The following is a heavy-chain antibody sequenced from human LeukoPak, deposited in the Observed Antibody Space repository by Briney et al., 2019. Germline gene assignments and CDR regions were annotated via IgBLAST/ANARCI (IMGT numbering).Heavy chain of an antibody. V-gene: IGHV3-7*05. Sequence: GGSLRLSCVVSGLTFSNCRMTWVRQAPRPGLEWVANIKEDGTETSYVGSVKGRFTISRDNAKNSLYLQMNSLRAEDTALYYCARDEFGPLAFWGRGTLVTVYS. CDR2: IKEDGTET. CDR3: ARDEFGPLAF. J-gene: IGHJ4*02. CDR1: GLTFSNCR. D-gene: IGHD3/OR15-3a*01.